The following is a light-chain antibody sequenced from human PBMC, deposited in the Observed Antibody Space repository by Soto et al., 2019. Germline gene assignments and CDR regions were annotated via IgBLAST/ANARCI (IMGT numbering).Light chain of an antibody. V-gene: IGKV1-5*02. J-gene: IGKJ1*01. CDR1: RSVDKW. CDR2: EAS. CDR3: QQYYSFWT. Sequence: DIQMTQSPSTLSASLGDRVTIICRASRSVDKWLAWYQQKSGKAPKRLIYEASHLQSGVPSRFGGSGSGTEFTLTLTNLPPEDVPTYYCQQYYSFWTLGQGTKA.